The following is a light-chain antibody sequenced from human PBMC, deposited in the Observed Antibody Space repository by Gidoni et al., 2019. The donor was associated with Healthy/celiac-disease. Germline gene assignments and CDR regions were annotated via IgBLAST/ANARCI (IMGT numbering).Light chain of an antibody. CDR1: SSYVGGYNY. CDR3: CSYAGSSHVV. J-gene: IGLJ2*01. CDR2: DVS. V-gene: IGLV2-11*01. Sequence: QSALTQPRSVSGSPGQSVTISCTGTSSYVGGYNYASWYQQHPGKAPKPMIYDVSKRPSGVPDRFSGSKSGNTASLTISGLQAEDEAAYYCCSYAGSSHVVFGGGTKLTVL.